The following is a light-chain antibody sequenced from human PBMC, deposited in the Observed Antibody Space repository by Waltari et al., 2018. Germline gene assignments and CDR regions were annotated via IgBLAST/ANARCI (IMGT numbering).Light chain of an antibody. V-gene: IGLV3-1*01. CDR2: RDD. J-gene: IGLJ2*01. Sequence: SFELAQPPSVSVSPGQTATITCSGANLGEQFAGWYQQKSGQSPVLIMSRDDKRPSGISERFSGSNSGNAATLTISGTQTIDEADYFCQAWDNHNVVFGGGTKLTVL. CDR3: QAWDNHNVV. CDR1: NLGEQF.